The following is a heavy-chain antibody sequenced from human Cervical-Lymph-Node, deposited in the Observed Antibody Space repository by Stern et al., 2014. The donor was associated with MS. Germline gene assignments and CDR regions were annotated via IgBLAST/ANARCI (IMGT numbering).Heavy chain of an antibody. CDR3: ARWSVACDY. V-gene: IGHV5-51*03. Sequence: VQLVQSGAELKKPGESLKISCKTSGYNFINYWIAWVRQVPGKGLEWIGIIFPGDSDIRYSPSFQGHVNISVDKSITTAYLEWNSLKASDTAMYYCARWSVACDYWGQGALITVSS. J-gene: IGHJ4*02. D-gene: IGHD2-21*01. CDR1: GYNFINYW. CDR2: IFPGDSDI.